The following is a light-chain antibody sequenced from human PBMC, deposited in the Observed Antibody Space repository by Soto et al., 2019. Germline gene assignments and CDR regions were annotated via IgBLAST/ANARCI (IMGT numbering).Light chain of an antibody. Sequence: QSVLTQPASVSGSPGQSITISCTGTSSDVGSYNFVSWFQQHPGTAPKLILYEVTKRPSGVSNRFSGSKSGNTASLTISGLQTEDDSHYYCCSYANGNTLLFGGGTKVTVL. J-gene: IGLJ2*01. CDR3: CSYANGNTLL. V-gene: IGLV2-23*02. CDR2: EVT. CDR1: SSDVGSYNF.